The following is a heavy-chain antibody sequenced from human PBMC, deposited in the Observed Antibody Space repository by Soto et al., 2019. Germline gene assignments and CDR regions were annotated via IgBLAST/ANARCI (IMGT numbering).Heavy chain of an antibody. CDR2: IYSSGRT. D-gene: IGHD3-10*01. CDR3: ARDRGPLSYFDY. CDR1: GGSVNTYY. J-gene: IGHJ4*02. Sequence: SETLSLTCTVSGGSVNTYYWSWIRQPPGKGLEWIGYIYSSGRTNYSPSLQSRVTISVDTSKNQFSLKLTSVTAADTAVYFCARDRGPLSYFDYWGQGTLVTVSS. V-gene: IGHV4-59*02.